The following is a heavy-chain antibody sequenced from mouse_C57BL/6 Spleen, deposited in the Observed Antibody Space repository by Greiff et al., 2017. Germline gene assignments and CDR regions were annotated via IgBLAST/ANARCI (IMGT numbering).Heavy chain of an antibody. D-gene: IGHD1-1*01. CDR2: ISSGGDYI. CDR1: GFTFSSYA. Sequence: EVNLVESGEGLVKPGGSLKLSCAASGFTFSSYAMSWVRQTPEKRLEWVAYISSGGDYIYYADTVKGRFTISRDNARNTLYLQMSSLKSEDTAMYYCTRAVVASYYYAMDYWGQGTSVTVSS. V-gene: IGHV5-9-1*02. CDR3: TRAVVASYYYAMDY. J-gene: IGHJ4*01.